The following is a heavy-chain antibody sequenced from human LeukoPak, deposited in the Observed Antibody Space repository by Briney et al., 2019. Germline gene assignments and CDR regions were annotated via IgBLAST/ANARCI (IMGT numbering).Heavy chain of an antibody. D-gene: IGHD5-12*01. V-gene: IGHV4-59*01. CDR3: ARGLATYDY. Sequence: SETLSFTCTVSGGSISSYYWSWIRQPPGKGLECIGYIYYSGSTNYNPSLKSRVTISVDTSKNQFSLKLSSVTPADTAVYYCARGLATYDYWGQGTLVTVSS. CDR2: IYYSGST. J-gene: IGHJ4*02. CDR1: GGSISSYY.